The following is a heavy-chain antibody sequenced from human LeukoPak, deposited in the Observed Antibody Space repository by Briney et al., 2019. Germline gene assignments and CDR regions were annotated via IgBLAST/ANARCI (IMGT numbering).Heavy chain of an antibody. CDR1: GGSISSYF. Sequence: PSETLSLTCTVSGGSISSYFWAWIRQPPGKGLEWIGYIFHSGSTNYNPSLKSRVTISVDTSKDQFPLKLSSVTAADTALYYCARLVRPTASYCSGGSCYGFIFDFWGQGTLVTVSS. D-gene: IGHD2-15*01. CDR3: ARLVRPTASYCSGGSCYGFIFDF. V-gene: IGHV4-59*08. J-gene: IGHJ4*02. CDR2: IFHSGST.